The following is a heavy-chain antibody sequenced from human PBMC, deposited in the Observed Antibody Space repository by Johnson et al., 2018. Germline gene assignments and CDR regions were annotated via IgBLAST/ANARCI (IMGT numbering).Heavy chain of an antibody. Sequence: VQLVESGGGVVPPGRSLKLSCGASGFTFGHYGMHWVRQAPGKGLEWVAVISYDGSTKESADSVKGRFTISRDNSKNTLYLKMNSLRPEDTAVYFCAKDYCDKGGCLALGGQGSLVTVCS. CDR2: ISYDGSTK. D-gene: IGHD3-22*01. CDR3: AKDYCDKGGCLAL. V-gene: IGHV3-30*18. CDR1: GFTFGHYG. J-gene: IGHJ3*01.